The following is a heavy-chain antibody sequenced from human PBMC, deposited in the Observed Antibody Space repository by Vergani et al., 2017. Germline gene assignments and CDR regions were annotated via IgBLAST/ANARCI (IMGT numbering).Heavy chain of an antibody. CDR3: ASPAYCGGDCWGY. D-gene: IGHD2-21*02. V-gene: IGHV1-69*01. CDR1: GGTFSSYA. Sequence: QVQLVQSGAEVKKPGSSVKVSCKASGGTFSSYAISWVRQAPGQGREWMGGIIPIFGTGNYAQKFQGRVTMTADESPGTAYMELSSLRSEDTAVYYCASPAYCGGDCWGYWGQGTLVTVSS. J-gene: IGHJ4*02. CDR2: IIPIFGTG.